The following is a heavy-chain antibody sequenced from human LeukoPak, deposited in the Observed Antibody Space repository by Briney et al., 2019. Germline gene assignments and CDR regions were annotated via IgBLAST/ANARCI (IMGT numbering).Heavy chain of an antibody. CDR1: GYSISSGYY. J-gene: IGHJ4*02. D-gene: IGHD5-12*01. V-gene: IGHV4-38-2*02. CDR3: ARAGGHGYSGYDFGY. CDR2: IYHSGST. Sequence: PSETLSLTCTVSGYSISSGYYWGWIRQPPGKGPEWIGSIYHSGSTYYNPSLKSRVTISVDTSKNQFSLKLSSVTAADTAVYYCARAGGHGYSGYDFGYWGQGTLVTVSS.